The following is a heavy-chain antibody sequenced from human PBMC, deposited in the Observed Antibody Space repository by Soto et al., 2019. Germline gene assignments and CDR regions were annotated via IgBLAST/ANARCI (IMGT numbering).Heavy chain of an antibody. J-gene: IGHJ5*02. CDR2: INHSGST. CDR1: GGSFSGYY. Sequence: SETLSLTCAVYGGSFSGYYWSWIRQPPGKGLEWIGEINHSGSTNYNPSLKSRVTISVDTSKNQFSLKLSSVTAADTAVYYCARGLTNNWFDPWGQGTLVTVSS. CDR3: ARGLTNNWFDP. V-gene: IGHV4-34*01.